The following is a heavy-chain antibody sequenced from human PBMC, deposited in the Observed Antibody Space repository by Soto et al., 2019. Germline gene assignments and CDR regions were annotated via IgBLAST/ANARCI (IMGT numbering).Heavy chain of an antibody. V-gene: IGHV4-59*01. J-gene: IGHJ6*03. D-gene: IGHD2-2*01. CDR2: IYYSGST. CDR3: ARGLGYCSSTSCRAAVYYYYYYMDV. CDR1: GGSITSYY. Sequence: SETLCLTCTASGGSITSYYWSWIRQPPGKGLEWIGYIYYSGSTNYNPSLKSRVTISVDTSKNQFSLKLSSVTAADTAVYYCARGLGYCSSTSCRAAVYYYYYYMDVWGKGTTVTVSS.